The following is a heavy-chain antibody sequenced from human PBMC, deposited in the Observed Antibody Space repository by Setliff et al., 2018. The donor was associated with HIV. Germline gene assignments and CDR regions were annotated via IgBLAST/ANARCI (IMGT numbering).Heavy chain of an antibody. D-gene: IGHD6-19*01. J-gene: IGHJ3*02. CDR2: IYPADSDT. Sequence: PGESLTISCKGSGYSFTNYWIGWVRQMPGKGLEWMGIIYPADSDTRYSPSFQGQVTISADKSISTAYLQWSSLKASDTAMYYCARHSSSGWYSDHDAFDIWGQGTMVT. CDR1: GYSFTNYW. V-gene: IGHV5-51*01. CDR3: ARHSSSGWYSDHDAFDI.